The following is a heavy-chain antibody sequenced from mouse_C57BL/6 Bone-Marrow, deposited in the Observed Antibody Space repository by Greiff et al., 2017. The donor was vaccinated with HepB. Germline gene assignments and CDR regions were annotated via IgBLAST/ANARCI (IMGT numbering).Heavy chain of an antibody. Sequence: EVKLVESGPGLVKPSQSLSLTCSVTGYSITSGYYWNWIRQFPGNKLEWMGYISYDGSNNYNPSLKNRISITRDTSKNQFFLKLNSVTTEDTATYYCASRKSFYGSSPAWFAYWGQGTLVTVSA. J-gene: IGHJ3*01. V-gene: IGHV3-6*01. CDR3: ASRKSFYGSSPAWFAY. D-gene: IGHD1-1*01. CDR1: GYSITSGYY. CDR2: ISYDGSN.